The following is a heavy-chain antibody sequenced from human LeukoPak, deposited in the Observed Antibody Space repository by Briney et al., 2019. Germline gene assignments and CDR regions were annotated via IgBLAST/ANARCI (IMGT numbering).Heavy chain of an antibody. Sequence: GGSLRLSCAASGFAFSTSWMNWIRQAPGKGLEWVASIKEDGSETYYVDSVKGRFTVSRVNAKNSLYLQMNSLRAEDTAVYYCAGLGITMIGGVWGKGTTVTISS. D-gene: IGHD3-10*02. CDR3: AGLGITMIGGV. CDR2: IKEDGSET. J-gene: IGHJ6*04. V-gene: IGHV3-7*01. CDR1: GFAFSTSW.